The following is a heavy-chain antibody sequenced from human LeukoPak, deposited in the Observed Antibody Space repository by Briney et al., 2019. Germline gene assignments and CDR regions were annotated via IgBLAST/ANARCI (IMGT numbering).Heavy chain of an antibody. Sequence: PGGSLRLSCAASGFTFSNYALTWVRQAPGKGLEWVSVISASGGSTYYADSVKGRFTVSRDNSKNTLYLQMNSLRAEDTAVYYCAKEFDSYYYIDVWGKGTTVTVSS. D-gene: IGHD3-10*01. CDR2: ISASGGST. CDR3: AKEFDSYYYIDV. CDR1: GFTFSNYA. J-gene: IGHJ6*03. V-gene: IGHV3-23*01.